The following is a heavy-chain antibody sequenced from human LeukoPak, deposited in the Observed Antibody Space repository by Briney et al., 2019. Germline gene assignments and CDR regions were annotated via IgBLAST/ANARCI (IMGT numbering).Heavy chain of an antibody. CDR1: GFIFSGAW. V-gene: IGHV3-7*01. CDR2: IKEDGSEK. Sequence: GGSLRLSCAASGFIFSGAWMSWVRQAPGKGLEWVANIKEDGSEKHYVDSVNGRFTISRDNAKNSVYLQMNNLRAEDTAVYYCARDYGDYEDYFDYWGQGTLVTVSS. J-gene: IGHJ4*02. CDR3: ARDYGDYEDYFDY. D-gene: IGHD4-17*01.